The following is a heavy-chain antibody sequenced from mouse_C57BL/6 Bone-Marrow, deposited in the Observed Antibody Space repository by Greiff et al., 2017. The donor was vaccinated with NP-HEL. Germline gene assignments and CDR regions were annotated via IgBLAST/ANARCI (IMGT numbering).Heavy chain of an antibody. V-gene: IGHV3-6*01. CDR3: ASLSYGSSSDY. CDR2: ISYDGSN. D-gene: IGHD1-1*01. Sequence: EVKLVESGPGLVKPSQSLSLTCSVTGYSITSGYYWNWIRQFPGNKLEWMGYISYDGSNNYNPSLKNRITITRDTSKNQFFLNLNSVTTKDTATDDCASLSYGSSSDYGGQGTTLTVSS. CDR1: GYSITSGYY. J-gene: IGHJ2*01.